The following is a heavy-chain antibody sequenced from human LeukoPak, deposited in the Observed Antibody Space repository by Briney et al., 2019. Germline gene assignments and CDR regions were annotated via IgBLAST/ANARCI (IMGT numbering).Heavy chain of an antibody. Sequence: ASVKVSCKASGYTFTSYGISWVRQAPGQGLEWMGWISAYNGNTNYAQKLQGRVTMTTDTSTSTAYMELSSLRSEDTAVYYCATVRCSSTSCFRSNWFDPWGQGTLVTVSS. D-gene: IGHD2-2*01. CDR2: ISAYNGNT. CDR1: GYTFTSYG. J-gene: IGHJ5*02. V-gene: IGHV1-18*01. CDR3: ATVRCSSTSCFRSNWFDP.